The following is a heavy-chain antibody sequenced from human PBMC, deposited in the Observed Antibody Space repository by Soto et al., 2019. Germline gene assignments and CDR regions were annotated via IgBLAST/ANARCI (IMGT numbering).Heavy chain of an antibody. Sequence: PSETLSLTCAVYGGSFSGYYWSWIRQTPGKGLEGVGEIDHSGNINYNPSLKSRVTISVDTSKNQFSLKLRSVTAADTAIYYCARGNGMILAVQGDAPDKYYLDSWSQGTLVTVSS. CDR3: ARGNGMILAVQGDAPDKYYLDS. J-gene: IGHJ4*02. V-gene: IGHV4-34*01. CDR1: GGSFSGYY. D-gene: IGHD3-22*01. CDR2: IDHSGNI.